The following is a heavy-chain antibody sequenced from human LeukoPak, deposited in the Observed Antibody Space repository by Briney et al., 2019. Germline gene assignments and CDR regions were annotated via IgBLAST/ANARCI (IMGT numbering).Heavy chain of an antibody. V-gene: IGHV1-2*02. Sequence: ASVKVSCKASGYTFTGYYMHWVRQAPGQGLEWMGLINPNSGATRYAQKSQGRVTMTRDTSISTAYMEVTSDDTAVYYCARGAHSGNYFLIDYWGQGTLVTVSS. CDR3: ARGAHSGNYFLIDY. CDR1: GYTFTGYY. J-gene: IGHJ4*02. CDR2: INPNSGAT. D-gene: IGHD1-26*01.